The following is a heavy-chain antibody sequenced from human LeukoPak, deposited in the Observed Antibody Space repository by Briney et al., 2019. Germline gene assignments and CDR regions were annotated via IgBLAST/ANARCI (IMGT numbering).Heavy chain of an antibody. Sequence: GGSLRLSCAASGFTFSSYWMSWVRQAPVKGLEWVANIKQDGSEKYYVDSVKGRFTISRDNAKNSLYLQMNSLRAEDTAVYYCARSGLYQRWNDVDAFDIWGQGTMVTVSS. CDR2: IKQDGSEK. V-gene: IGHV3-7*01. CDR3: ARSGLYQRWNDVDAFDI. D-gene: IGHD1-1*01. CDR1: GFTFSSYW. J-gene: IGHJ3*02.